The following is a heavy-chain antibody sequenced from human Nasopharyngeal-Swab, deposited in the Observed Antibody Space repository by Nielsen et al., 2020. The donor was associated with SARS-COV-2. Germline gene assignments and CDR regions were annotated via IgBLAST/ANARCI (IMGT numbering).Heavy chain of an antibody. V-gene: IGHV5-51*01. D-gene: IGHD3-10*01. CDR1: GYSFSNYW. CDR2: IYPGDSDT. CDR3: AKTYYYGSGRTIWFDP. J-gene: IGHJ5*02. Sequence: GESLKISCKGSGYSFSNYWIAWVRQMPGKVLEWMGIIYPGDSDTRYSPSFQGQVTISADKSISTVYLQWSSLKASDTAMYYCAKTYYYGSGRTIWFDPWGQGTFVTVSS.